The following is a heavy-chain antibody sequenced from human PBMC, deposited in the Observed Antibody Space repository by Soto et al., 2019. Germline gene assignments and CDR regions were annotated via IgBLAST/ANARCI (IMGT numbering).Heavy chain of an antibody. Sequence: ASVKVSCKASGYTFTSYGISWVRQAPGQGLEWMGWISAYNGNTNYAQKLQGRVTMTTDTSTSTAYMELRSLRSDDTAVYYCASSDLVPAAIRYFQHWGQGTLVTVPQ. CDR1: GYTFTSYG. J-gene: IGHJ1*01. D-gene: IGHD2-2*02. CDR3: ASSDLVPAAIRYFQH. CDR2: ISAYNGNT. V-gene: IGHV1-18*01.